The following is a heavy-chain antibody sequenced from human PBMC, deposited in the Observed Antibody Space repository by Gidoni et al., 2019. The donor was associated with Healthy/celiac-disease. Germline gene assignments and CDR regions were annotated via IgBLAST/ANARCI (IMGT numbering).Heavy chain of an antibody. V-gene: IGHV3-48*02. J-gene: IGHJ6*02. CDR1: GFPFSSYS. D-gene: IGHD3-10*01. Sequence: EVQLVESGGGLVQPGGSLRLSCAASGFPFSSYSMNWVRQAPGKGLEWVSYISSSSSTIYYADSVKGRFTISRDNAKNSLYLQMNSLRDEDTAVYYCARDLPDYYGSGSYFVYYYGMDVWGQGTTVTVSS. CDR2: ISSSSSTI. CDR3: ARDLPDYYGSGSYFVYYYGMDV.